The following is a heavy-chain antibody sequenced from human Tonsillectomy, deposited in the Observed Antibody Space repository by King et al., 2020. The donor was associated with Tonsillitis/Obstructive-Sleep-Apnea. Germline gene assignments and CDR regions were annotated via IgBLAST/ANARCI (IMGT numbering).Heavy chain of an antibody. Sequence: QLVQSGGGVVQPGRSLRLSCAASGFTFSAYAMHWVRQAPGKGLEWVVVISYDGSKKYNADSVKGRFTISRDNSKNTLYLQMNSLRAEDTAVYYCARDGSGYYYYYMDVWGKGTTVTVSS. D-gene: IGHD3-10*01. CDR3: ARDGSGYYYYYMDV. CDR2: ISYDGSKK. V-gene: IGHV3-30*04. CDR1: GFTFSAYA. J-gene: IGHJ6*03.